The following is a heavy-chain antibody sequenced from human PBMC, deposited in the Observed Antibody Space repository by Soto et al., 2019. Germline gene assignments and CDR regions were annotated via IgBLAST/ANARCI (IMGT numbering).Heavy chain of an antibody. CDR1: GGSVSSGSYY. CDR2: IYYSGST. D-gene: IGHD4-17*01. V-gene: IGHV4-61*01. CDR3: ARMTTVTTGHYYYYYGMDV. Sequence: SQTLSLTCTVSGGSVSSGSYYWSWIRQPPGKGLEWIGYIYYSGSTNYNPSLKSRVTISVDTSKNQFSLKLSSVTAADTAVYYCARMTTVTTGHYYYYYGMDVWGQGTTVTVSS. J-gene: IGHJ6*02.